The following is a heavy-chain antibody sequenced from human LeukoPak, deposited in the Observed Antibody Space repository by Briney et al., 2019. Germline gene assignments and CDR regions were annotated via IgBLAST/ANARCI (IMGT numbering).Heavy chain of an antibody. CDR3: AKTGMLRRVGYLDV. CDR2: ISRSGSTK. CDR1: GFTFSDYN. D-gene: IGHD1-1*01. V-gene: IGHV3-11*04. Sequence: GGSLRLSCAASGFTFSDYNMRWIRQAPGKGLEWVSSISRSGSTKYYADSVKGRFTISRDNSKKMVYLEMNSLRVEDTAVYYCAKTGMLRRVGYLDVWGKGTAVIVSS. J-gene: IGHJ6*04.